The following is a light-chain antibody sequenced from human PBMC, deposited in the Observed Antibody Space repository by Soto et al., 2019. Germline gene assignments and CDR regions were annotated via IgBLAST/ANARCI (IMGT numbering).Light chain of an antibody. CDR2: GAS. CDR3: LQTHSLPVA. Sequence: IQVTQSPSSLSASVGDRVTITGRASQTIGSHLNWYQQKPGTAPKLLIYGASSLHGGVPSRFSGFGSGTDFTLTISTPRPEDFATYYCLQTHSLPVAFGGGTKVE. V-gene: IGKV1-39*01. CDR1: QTIGSH. J-gene: IGKJ4*01.